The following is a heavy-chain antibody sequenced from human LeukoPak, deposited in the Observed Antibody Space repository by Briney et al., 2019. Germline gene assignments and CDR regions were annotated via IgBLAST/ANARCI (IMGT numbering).Heavy chain of an antibody. Sequence: SETLSLTCTVSGASVSSGHYYWGWIRQPPGKGLDWIGSIYSTGTTYYNPSLKSRVIISIDTSKNQFSLNLSSVTAADTSVYYCARRKDFWSGLVNYWGQGTLVTVSS. CDR3: ARRKDFWSGLVNY. CDR2: IYSTGTT. J-gene: IGHJ4*02. V-gene: IGHV4-39*01. CDR1: GASVSSGHYY. D-gene: IGHD3-3*01.